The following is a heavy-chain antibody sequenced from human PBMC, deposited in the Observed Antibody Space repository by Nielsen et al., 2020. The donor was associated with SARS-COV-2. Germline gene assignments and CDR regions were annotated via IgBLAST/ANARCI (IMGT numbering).Heavy chain of an antibody. Sequence: SQTLSLTCAVYGGSLSGYYWSWIRQPPGGGLEWIGEVIHSGRTNYNPSLKSRVTISVDTSKNQFSLKMSSVTAADTAVYYCARDPLWAPYYYYGMDVWGQGTTVTVSS. V-gene: IGHV4-34*12. CDR1: GGSLSGYY. D-gene: IGHD5-18*01. J-gene: IGHJ6*02. CDR2: VIHSGRT. CDR3: ARDPLWAPYYYYGMDV.